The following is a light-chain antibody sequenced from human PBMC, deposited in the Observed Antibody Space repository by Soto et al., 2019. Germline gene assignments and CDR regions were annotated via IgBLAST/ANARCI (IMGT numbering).Light chain of an antibody. V-gene: IGKV4-1*01. CDR1: HSILYRPNHKNS. Sequence: DIVMTQSPDSLAVALGERATINCKSIHSILYRPNHKNSFAWYQQKTGPPPKLLIYWASTRESGVPDRFSGRGSGTDFTRTISNRPAEDGAVYYCHHYRKTPQSFGPGTKVE. J-gene: IGKJ1*01. CDR3: HHYRKTPQS. CDR2: WAS.